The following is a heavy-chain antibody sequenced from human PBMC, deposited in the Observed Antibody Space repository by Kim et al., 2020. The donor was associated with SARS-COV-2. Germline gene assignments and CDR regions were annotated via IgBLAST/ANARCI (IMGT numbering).Heavy chain of an antibody. J-gene: IGHJ6*02. D-gene: IGHD4-17*01. V-gene: IGHV4-59*12. CDR3: ARVRDYGDYDYYGMDV. Sequence: SLKSGVTIPVDTSKNQFSLKLSSVTAVDTAVYYCARVRDYGDYDYYGMDVWGQGTTVTVSS.